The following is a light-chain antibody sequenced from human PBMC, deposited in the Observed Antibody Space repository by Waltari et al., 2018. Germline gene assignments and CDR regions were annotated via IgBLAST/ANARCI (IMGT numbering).Light chain of an antibody. CDR2: AGS. V-gene: IGLV2-23*01. Sequence: QSALTQPASVSGSPGQSITISCTGTSSDVGNYNLVSWYQQHPGKAPKLMISAGSKRPSGFSNRFSGSKSGNTASLTISGLQAEDEADYYCCSYAGRSTYVFGTGTKVTVL. J-gene: IGLJ1*01. CDR1: SSDVGNYNL. CDR3: CSYAGRSTYV.